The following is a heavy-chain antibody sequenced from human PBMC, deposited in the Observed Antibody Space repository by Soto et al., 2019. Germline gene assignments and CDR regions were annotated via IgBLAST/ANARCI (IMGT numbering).Heavy chain of an antibody. J-gene: IGHJ4*02. CDR2: IYSSGST. CDR3: ARDIRQYSRAFDY. D-gene: IGHD5-18*01. V-gene: IGHV4-61*01. Sequence: QVQLQESGPGLVKPSETLSLTCTVSGDSVSSDNYYWTWIRQPPGKGLEWIGYIYSSGSTNYNPTLKSRVTITLDTSRNHVSLKLTSLTAADTAVDYCARDIRQYSRAFDYWGQGTLVTVSS. CDR1: GDSVSSDNYY.